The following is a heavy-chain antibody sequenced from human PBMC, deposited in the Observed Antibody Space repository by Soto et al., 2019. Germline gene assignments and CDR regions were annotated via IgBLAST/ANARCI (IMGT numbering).Heavy chain of an antibody. Sequence: PSETLSLTCAVYGGSFSGYYWSWIRQPPGKGLEWIGEINHSGSTNYNPSLKSRVTISVDTSKNQFSLKLSSVTAADTAVCYCARGGNMTTVPPGPRRRGWFDPWGQGTLVTVSS. CDR2: INHSGST. D-gene: IGHD4-4*01. CDR3: ARGGNMTTVPPGPRRRGWFDP. CDR1: GGSFSGYY. J-gene: IGHJ5*02. V-gene: IGHV4-34*01.